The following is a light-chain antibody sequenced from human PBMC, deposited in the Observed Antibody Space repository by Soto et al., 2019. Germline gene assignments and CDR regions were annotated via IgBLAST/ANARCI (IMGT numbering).Light chain of an antibody. CDR3: SSYTSGSTLA. CDR2: DVS. V-gene: IGLV2-14*01. CDR1: SSDVGIYNY. J-gene: IGLJ1*01. Sequence: QSALTQPASVSGSPGQSITISCTGTSSDVGIYNYVSWYQQHPGKVPKLIIYDVSDRPSGVSNRFSGSKSGNTASLTISGLQAEDESEYYCSSYTSGSTLAFGTGTKVTVL.